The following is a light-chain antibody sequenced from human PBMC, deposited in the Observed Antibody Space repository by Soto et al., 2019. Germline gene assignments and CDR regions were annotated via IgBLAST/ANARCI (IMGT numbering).Light chain of an antibody. J-gene: IGKJ5*01. CDR3: QQYHNWPPIT. V-gene: IGKV3-15*01. CDR2: GAS. Sequence: IVMTQSPATLSVSPGERATLSCRASQNILSNLAWYQQKPGQAPRLLIYGASTRATGIPARFSGSGSGTEFTLTISSLQSEDFAVYYCQQYHNWPPITFGQGTRLEIK. CDR1: QNILSN.